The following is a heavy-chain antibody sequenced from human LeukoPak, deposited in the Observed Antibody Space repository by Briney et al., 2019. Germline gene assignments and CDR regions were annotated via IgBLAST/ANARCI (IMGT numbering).Heavy chain of an antibody. CDR2: INPSGGST. V-gene: IGHV1-46*01. Sequence: ASVKVSCKASGYTFTSYYMHWVRQAPGQGLEWMGIINPSGGSTSYARKFQGRVTMTRDTSTSTVYMELSSLRSEDTAVYYCARDRYYYDSSGYYYFDYWGQGTLVTVSS. J-gene: IGHJ4*02. CDR3: ARDRYYYDSSGYYYFDY. CDR1: GYTFTSYY. D-gene: IGHD3-22*01.